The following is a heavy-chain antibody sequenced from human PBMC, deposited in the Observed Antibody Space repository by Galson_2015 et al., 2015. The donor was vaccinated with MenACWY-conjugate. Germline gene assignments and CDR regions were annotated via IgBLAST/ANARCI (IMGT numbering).Heavy chain of an antibody. Sequence: TLSLTCTVSGGSISSGSYYRSWIRQPAGKGLEWIGRIYTSGSTNYNPSLKSRVTISVDTSKNQFSLKLSSVTAADTAVYYCARDQGSGYYEDGMDVWGQGTTVTVSS. J-gene: IGHJ6*02. CDR2: IYTSGST. CDR1: GGSISSGSYY. V-gene: IGHV4-61*02. D-gene: IGHD3-3*01. CDR3: ARDQGSGYYEDGMDV.